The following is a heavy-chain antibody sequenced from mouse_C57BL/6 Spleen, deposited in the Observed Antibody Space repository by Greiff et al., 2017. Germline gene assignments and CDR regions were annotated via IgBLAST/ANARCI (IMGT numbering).Heavy chain of an antibody. V-gene: IGHV1-26*01. CDR1: GYTFTDYY. CDR2: INPNNGGT. D-gene: IGHD2-3*01. CDR3: ARWLLFLAY. J-gene: IGHJ3*01. Sequence: EVQLQQSGPELVKPGASVKISCKASGYTFTDYYMNWVKQSHGKSLEWIGDINPNNGGTSYNQKFKGKATLTVDKSSSTAYMELRSLTSEDSAVYYCARWLLFLAYWGQGTLVTVSA.